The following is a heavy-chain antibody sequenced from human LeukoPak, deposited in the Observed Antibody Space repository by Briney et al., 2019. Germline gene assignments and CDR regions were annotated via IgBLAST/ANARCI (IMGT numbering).Heavy chain of an antibody. Sequence: PGGSLRLSCAASGFTFSSYWMHWVRQAPGKGPVWVSRINSDGSSTSYADSVKGRFTISRDSAKNTLYLQMNSLRAEDTAVYYCARAMHYDSSGYYYYWGQGTLVTVSS. V-gene: IGHV3-74*01. CDR2: INSDGSST. CDR1: GFTFSSYW. CDR3: ARAMHYDSSGYYYY. J-gene: IGHJ4*02. D-gene: IGHD3-22*01.